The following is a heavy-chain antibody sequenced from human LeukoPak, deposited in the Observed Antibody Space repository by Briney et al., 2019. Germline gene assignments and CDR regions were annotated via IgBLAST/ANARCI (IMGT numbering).Heavy chain of an antibody. D-gene: IGHD5-18*01. V-gene: IGHV4-34*01. J-gene: IGHJ4*02. CDR3: ARGRRLPYGYGCPDY. Sequence: SETLSLTCAVYGGSFSGYYWSWIRQPPGKGLEWIGEINHSGSTNYNPSLKSRVTISVDTSKNQFSLKLSSVTAADTAVYYCARGRRLPYGYGCPDYWGQGTLVTVSS. CDR1: GGSFSGYY. CDR2: INHSGST.